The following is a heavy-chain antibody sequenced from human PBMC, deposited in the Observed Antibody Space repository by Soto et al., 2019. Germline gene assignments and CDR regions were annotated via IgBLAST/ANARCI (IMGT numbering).Heavy chain of an antibody. CDR2: INAGNGNT. V-gene: IGHV1-3*01. CDR1: GYTFTSYA. J-gene: IGHJ6*02. Sequence: GASVKVSCKAPGYTFTSYAMHWARQAPGQRLEWMGWINAGNGNTKYSKKFQGRVTITRDTSASTAYMELSSLRSEDTAVYYCARDTAASDVWGQGTTVTVSS. CDR3: ARDTAASDV. D-gene: IGHD6-25*01.